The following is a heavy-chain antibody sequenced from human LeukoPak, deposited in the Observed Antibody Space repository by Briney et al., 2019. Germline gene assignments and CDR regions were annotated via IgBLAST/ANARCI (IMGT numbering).Heavy chain of an antibody. CDR1: GFTASSNY. Sequence: GGSLRLSCAASGFTASSNYMSWVRQAPGKGLEWVSVIYSGGSTYYADSVKGRFTISRDNSKNTLYLQMNSLRAEDTAVYYCARKSPGYYGSGSYILGDYWGQGTLVTVSS. D-gene: IGHD3-10*01. CDR3: ARKSPGYYGSGSYILGDY. V-gene: IGHV3-66*02. J-gene: IGHJ4*02. CDR2: IYSGGST.